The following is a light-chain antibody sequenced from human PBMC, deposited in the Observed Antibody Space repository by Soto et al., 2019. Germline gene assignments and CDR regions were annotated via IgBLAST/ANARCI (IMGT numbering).Light chain of an antibody. Sequence: DIQMTQSPSTLSVSVGDRVTITCRASQSISSWLVWYQQKPGKAPKLLIYKASTLQSGVPSRFSGSGSGTEFTLAISSLQHDDSATYYCQQYNDTWTFGQGTKVEIK. CDR1: QSISSW. CDR3: QQYNDTWT. CDR2: KAS. J-gene: IGKJ1*01. V-gene: IGKV1-5*03.